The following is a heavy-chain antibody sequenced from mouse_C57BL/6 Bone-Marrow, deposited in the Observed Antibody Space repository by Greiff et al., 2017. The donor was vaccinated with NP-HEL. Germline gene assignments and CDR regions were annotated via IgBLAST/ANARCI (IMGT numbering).Heavy chain of an antibody. CDR1: GYTFTDYE. V-gene: IGHV1-15*01. CDR3: TNPQYDGGFFDY. CDR2: IDPETGGT. Sequence: VQLQQSGAELVRPGASVTLSCKASGYTFTDYEMHWVKQTPVHGLEWIGAIDPETGGTAYNQKFKGKAILTADKSSSTAYMELRSLTSEDSAVYYGTNPQYDGGFFDYWGQGTTLTVSS. D-gene: IGHD2-14*01. J-gene: IGHJ2*01.